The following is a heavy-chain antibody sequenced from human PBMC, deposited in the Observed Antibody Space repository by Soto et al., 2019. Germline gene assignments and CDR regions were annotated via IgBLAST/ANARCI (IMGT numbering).Heavy chain of an antibody. CDR1: GFGFNFFG. CDR3: ARDKDAGWFVMDL. V-gene: IGHV3-30*03. Sequence: QVQLVESGGGVVQPGTSLRLSCVASGFGFNFFGIHWVRQAPGKGLEWVAGISGNATRIYYAEDLKGRGTISRVNSEKTLYLQMNSVRRVDTALYYCARDKDAGWFVMDLWCQWTTVIV. D-gene: IGHD3-10*01. CDR2: ISGNATRI. J-gene: IGHJ6*02.